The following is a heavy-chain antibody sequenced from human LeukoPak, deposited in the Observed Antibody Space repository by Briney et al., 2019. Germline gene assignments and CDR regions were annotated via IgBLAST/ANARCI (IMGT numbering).Heavy chain of an antibody. CDR3: AKIGVIGLWYFDL. D-gene: IGHD3-10*01. CDR2: ISSGGDYT. Sequence: SGGSLRLSCAASEFTFSSCGMSWVRQAPGKGLEWVSSISSGGDYTYYADSVKDRFTISRDNSKNTLYLQMNSLGAEDTAVYYCAKIGVIGLWYFDLWGRGTLATVSS. CDR1: EFTFSSCG. V-gene: IGHV3-23*01. J-gene: IGHJ2*01.